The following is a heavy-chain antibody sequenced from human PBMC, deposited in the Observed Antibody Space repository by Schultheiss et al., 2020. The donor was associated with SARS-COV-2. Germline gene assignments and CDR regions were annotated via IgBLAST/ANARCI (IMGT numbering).Heavy chain of an antibody. J-gene: IGHJ4*02. Sequence: GESLKISCAASGFTFSSYSMNWVRQAPGKGLEWVSSISSSSSYIYYADSVKGRFTISRDNAKNSLYLQMNSLRAEDTAVYYCARDIQLSYYDYVWGSYLPPYYFDYWGQGTLVTVSS. CDR2: ISSSSSYI. D-gene: IGHD3-16*02. CDR3: ARDIQLSYYDYVWGSYLPPYYFDY. CDR1: GFTFSSYS. V-gene: IGHV3-21*01.